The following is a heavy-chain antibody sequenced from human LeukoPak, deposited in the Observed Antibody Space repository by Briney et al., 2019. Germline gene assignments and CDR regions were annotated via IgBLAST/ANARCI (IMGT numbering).Heavy chain of an antibody. Sequence: SQTLSLTCTVSGGSINSGTYYWSWIRQPAGKGLEWIGRVYTSGSTNYNPSRKSRVTISVDTSKNQFSLKLSSVTAADTAVYYCARGSSGPADQLVDYWGQGTLVTVSS. CDR1: GGSINSGTYY. J-gene: IGHJ4*02. CDR3: ARGSSGPADQLVDY. V-gene: IGHV4-61*02. CDR2: VYTSGST. D-gene: IGHD3-22*01.